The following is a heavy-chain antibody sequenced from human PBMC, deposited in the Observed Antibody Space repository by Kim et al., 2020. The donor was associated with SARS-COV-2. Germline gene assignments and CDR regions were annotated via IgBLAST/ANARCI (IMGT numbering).Heavy chain of an antibody. Sequence: SETLSLSCTVSGVFISSSSDYWGWIRQPPGKGLEWIGSIYYSGSTYYNPSLKSRVTISLDTSKNQFSLKLSSVTAPDTAVYYCARRGGRGSYFDYWGQGTLVTVSS. V-gene: IGHV4-39*01. CDR2: IYYSGST. D-gene: IGHD1-26*01. CDR1: GVFISSSSDY. J-gene: IGHJ4*02. CDR3: ARRGGRGSYFDY.